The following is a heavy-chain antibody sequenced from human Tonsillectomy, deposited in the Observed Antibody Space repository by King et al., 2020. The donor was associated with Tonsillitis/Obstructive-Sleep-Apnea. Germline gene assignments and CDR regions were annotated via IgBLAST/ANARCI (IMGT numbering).Heavy chain of an antibody. Sequence: TLKESGPTLVKPTQTLTLTCTFSGFSLSTSGVGVGWIRQPPGQALEWLALIYWDDDKRYSPSLKSRLTITKDTSKNQVVLTMTNMDPVDTATYYCARLMTTPSTYYFDYWGQGTLVTVSS. CDR1: GFSLSTSGVG. V-gene: IGHV2-5*02. CDR3: ARLMTTPSTYYFDY. CDR2: IYWDDDK. J-gene: IGHJ4*02. D-gene: IGHD4-17*01.